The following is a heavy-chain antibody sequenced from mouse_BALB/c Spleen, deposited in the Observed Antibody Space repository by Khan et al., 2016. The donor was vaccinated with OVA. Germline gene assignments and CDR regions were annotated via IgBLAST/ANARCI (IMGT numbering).Heavy chain of an antibody. J-gene: IGHJ2*01. CDR3: WIML. CDR2: IRLKSDDYVT. CDR1: GFTFSNYW. V-gene: IGHV6-6*02. Sequence: EVELVESGGGLVQPGGSMKLSCVASGFTFSNYWMNWVRQSLEKGLVWFADIRLKSDDYVTHYAESVKGRFTISRDDSKSSVYLQMNNLRAEDTGIYYGWIMLWGQGTTLTVSS.